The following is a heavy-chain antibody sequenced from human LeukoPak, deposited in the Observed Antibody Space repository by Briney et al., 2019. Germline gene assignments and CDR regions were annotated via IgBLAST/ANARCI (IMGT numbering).Heavy chain of an antibody. Sequence: SVKVSCKASGCTFNYAIIWVRRAPGPGLEWMGGIISIFGTANYAQKFQGRVTIIADESTSTVYMELSSLRAEDTAVYYCVTSDPFGDSLEFIHHWGRGTLVTVSS. CDR3: VTSDPFGDSLEFIHH. D-gene: IGHD3-10*01. J-gene: IGHJ1*01. CDR1: GCTFNYA. V-gene: IGHV1-69*13. CDR2: IISIFGTA.